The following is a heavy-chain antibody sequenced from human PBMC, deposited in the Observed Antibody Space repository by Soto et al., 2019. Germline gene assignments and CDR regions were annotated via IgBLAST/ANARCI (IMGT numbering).Heavy chain of an antibody. V-gene: IGHV1-58*01. Sequence: QMPLVQSGPEVKEPGTSVKVSCKASGFTFSNSAVQWVRQARGERLEWIGWIVVGSGNTNYAQKLQERVTIIRDMSTSTAYMELSSLRSEDTAVYYCAARSGATRGYSYMDVCGEGTTVTVSS. D-gene: IGHD5-12*01. CDR1: GFTFSNSA. CDR3: AARSGATRGYSYMDV. CDR2: IVVGSGNT. J-gene: IGHJ6*03.